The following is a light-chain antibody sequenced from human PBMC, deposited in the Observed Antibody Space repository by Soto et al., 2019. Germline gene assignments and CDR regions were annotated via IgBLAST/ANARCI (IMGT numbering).Light chain of an antibody. CDR1: SSDVGGYNY. J-gene: IGLJ2*01. CDR2: DVS. V-gene: IGLV2-14*01. Sequence: QSVLTQPASVSGSPGQSITISCTGTSSDVGGYNYVSWFQQHPGKAPKLTIYDVSNRPSGVSSRFSGSKSGNTASLTISGLQAEDEADYYCSSYTSISTVVFGGGTKLPS. CDR3: SSYTSISTVV.